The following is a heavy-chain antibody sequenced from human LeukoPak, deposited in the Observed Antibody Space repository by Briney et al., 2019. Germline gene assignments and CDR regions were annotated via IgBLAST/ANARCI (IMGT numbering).Heavy chain of an antibody. CDR1: GYTLTKYK. CDR3: ARDFSHCYCYNCFFLFIS. CDR2: INTYKGDT. J-gene: IGHJ4*02. V-gene: IGHV1-18*01. Sequence: ASVRVSCKESGYTLTKYKIKWGRQAPGQGLEWMGWINTYKGDTLYAQKLQGRVTMTADTSTNTAYMEIRSLRFDDTAVYYCARDFSHCYCYNCFFLFISGGQGFRVTVSS. D-gene: IGHD5-18*01.